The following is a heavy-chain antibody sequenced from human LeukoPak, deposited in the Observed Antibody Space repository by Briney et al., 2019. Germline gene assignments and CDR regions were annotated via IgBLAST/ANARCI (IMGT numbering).Heavy chain of an antibody. CDR3: ARDLGGGYSSSWDDC. D-gene: IGHD6-13*01. CDR2: ISTYNGNT. Sequence: ASVKVSCKASGYTFTSYGISWVRQAPGQGLEWMGWISTYNGNTRYAQKLQGRGTMTTDTSTSTAYMELRSLRSDDTAVYYCARDLGGGYSSSWDDCWGQGTLVTVSS. J-gene: IGHJ4*02. CDR1: GYTFTSYG. V-gene: IGHV1-18*01.